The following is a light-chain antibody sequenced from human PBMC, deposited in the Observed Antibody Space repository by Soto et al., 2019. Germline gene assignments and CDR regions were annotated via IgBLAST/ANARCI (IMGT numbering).Light chain of an antibody. CDR2: DAS. Sequence: DIQMTQSPPTLSASVGDRVTISCRASQSITGWLAWFQQKPGKAPKLLIHDASSLEGGVPSSFSGSGSGTDFTLTISSLQPEDFATYFCQQSYRNPITFGQGTRLEIK. J-gene: IGKJ5*01. V-gene: IGKV1-5*01. CDR3: QQSYRNPIT. CDR1: QSITGW.